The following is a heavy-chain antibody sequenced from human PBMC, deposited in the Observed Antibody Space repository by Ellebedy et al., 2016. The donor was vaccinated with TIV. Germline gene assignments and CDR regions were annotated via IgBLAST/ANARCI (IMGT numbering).Heavy chain of an antibody. CDR2: IYPGDSDT. V-gene: IGHV5-51*01. CDR3: TCTLGVVAALPYYYGMDV. J-gene: IGHJ6*02. Sequence: GESLKISCKGSGYSFTSYWISWVRQMPGKGLEWMGIIYPGDSDTRYSPSFQGQVTISADKSISTAYLQWSSLKASNTAMYYCTCTLGVVAALPYYYGMDVWGQGTTVTVSS. CDR1: GYSFTSYW. D-gene: IGHD2-15*01.